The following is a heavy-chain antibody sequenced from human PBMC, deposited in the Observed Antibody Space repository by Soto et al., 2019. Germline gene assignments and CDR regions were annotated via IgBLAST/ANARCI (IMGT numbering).Heavy chain of an antibody. CDR1: EFTDRSYW. V-gene: IGHV3-7*01. D-gene: IGHD1-1*01. CDR3: ASRNPWYGVR. CDR2: IKHDGREK. J-gene: IGHJ2*01. Sequence: HPGWSLRLSCAACEFTDRSYWLSMVRQAPGKGLEWVANIKHDGREKYYVDSVKGRLTISRDNGKNSVYLQMNSVRAEDTAVDCGASRNPWYGVRGGGDPLFTSPQ.